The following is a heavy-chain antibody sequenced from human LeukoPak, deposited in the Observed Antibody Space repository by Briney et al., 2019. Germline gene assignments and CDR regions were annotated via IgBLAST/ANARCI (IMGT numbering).Heavy chain of an antibody. J-gene: IGHJ5*02. CDR3: ARGLHCSGGSCYSSSWFDP. V-gene: IGHV1-8*01. CDR2: MNPNSGNT. CDR1: GYTFTSYD. D-gene: IGHD2-15*01. Sequence: ASVKVSCKASGYTFTSYDLNWVRQAPGEGLEWMGWMNPNSGNTHYAQTFQGRVTMTRNTSISTAYMELSSLRTEDTAVYYCARGLHCSGGSCYSSSWFDPWGQGTLVTVSS.